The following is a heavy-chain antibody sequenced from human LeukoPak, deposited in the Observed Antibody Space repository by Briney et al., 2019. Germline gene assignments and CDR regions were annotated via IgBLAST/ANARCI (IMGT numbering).Heavy chain of an antibody. CDR1: GFTFSSYA. V-gene: IGHV3-23*01. Sequence: PGRSLRLSCAASGFTFSSYAMHWVRQAPGKGLEWVSAISGSGGSTYYADSVKGRFTISRDNSKNTLYLQMNSLRAEDTAVYYCAKVYYDSSGYVYWGQGTLVTVSS. CDR2: ISGSGGST. J-gene: IGHJ4*02. D-gene: IGHD3-22*01. CDR3: AKVYYDSSGYVY.